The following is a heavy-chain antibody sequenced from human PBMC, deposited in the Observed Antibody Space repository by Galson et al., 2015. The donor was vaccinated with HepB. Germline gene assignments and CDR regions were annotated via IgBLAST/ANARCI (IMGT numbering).Heavy chain of an antibody. J-gene: IGHJ6*02. Sequence: SLRLSCAASGFTFSSYAMHWVRQAPGKGLEWVAVISYDGSNKYYADSVKGRFTISRDNSKNTLYLQMNSLRAEDTAVYYCARGGYVSSSWYKYYYYYGMDVWGQGTTVTVSS. CDR3: ARGGYVSSSWYKYYYYYGMDV. CDR2: ISYDGSNK. V-gene: IGHV3-30*04. D-gene: IGHD6-13*01. CDR1: GFTFSSYA.